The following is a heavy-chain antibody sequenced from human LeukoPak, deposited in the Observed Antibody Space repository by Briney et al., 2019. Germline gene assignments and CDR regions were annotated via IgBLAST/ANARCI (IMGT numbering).Heavy chain of an antibody. D-gene: IGHD6-13*01. J-gene: IGHJ4*02. CDR3: AREEEYSSSPMDY. V-gene: IGHV3-74*01. Sequence: GGSLRLSCAASGFTFSSYWMHWVRQAPGKGLVWVSRINTDGSSTSYADSVKGRFTISRDNAKNTLYLQMNSLRAEDTAVYYCAREEEYSSSPMDYWGQGTLVTVSS. CDR2: INTDGSST. CDR1: GFTFSSYW.